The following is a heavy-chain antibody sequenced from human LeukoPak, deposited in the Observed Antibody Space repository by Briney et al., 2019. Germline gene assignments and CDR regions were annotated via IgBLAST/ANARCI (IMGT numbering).Heavy chain of an antibody. J-gene: IGHJ6*03. V-gene: IGHV4-59*01. Sequence: SETLSLTCTVSGGSSSSYYWSWIRQPPGKGLEWIGYIYYSGSTNYNPSLRRRVTISVDTSRNQFSLQLNSVTAADKAVYYCARTPADPPYYYMDVWGKGTTVTVSS. CDR1: GGSSSSYY. CDR2: IYYSGST. CDR3: ARTPADPPYYYMDV.